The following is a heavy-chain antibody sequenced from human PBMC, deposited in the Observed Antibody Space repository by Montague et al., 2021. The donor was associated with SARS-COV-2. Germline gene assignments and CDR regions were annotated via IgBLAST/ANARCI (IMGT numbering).Heavy chain of an antibody. CDR1: GFTFSSYA. CDR2: ISYDGSNK. CDR3: ARASQPSYYGSGSWLYYYYGMDV. J-gene: IGHJ6*02. V-gene: IGHV3-30-3*01. Sequence: SLRLSCAASGFTFSSYAMHWVRQAPGKGLEWVAVISYDGSNKYYADSVKGRFTISRDNSKNTLYLQMNSLRAEDTAVYYCARASQPSYYGSGSWLYYYYGMDVWGQGTTVTVSS. D-gene: IGHD3-10*01.